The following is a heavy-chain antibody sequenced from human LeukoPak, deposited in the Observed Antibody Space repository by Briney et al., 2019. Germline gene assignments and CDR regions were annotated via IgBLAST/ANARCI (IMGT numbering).Heavy chain of an antibody. CDR1: GFTFSSYS. CDR3: ARVRSTPHGYMDV. V-gene: IGHV3-21*01. J-gene: IGHJ6*03. D-gene: IGHD3-3*01. Sequence: KPGGSLRLSCAASGFTFSSYSMNWVRQAPGKGLEGVSSIISSSSYIYYADSVKGRFTISRDNAKNSLYLQMNSLRAEDTAVYYCARVRSTPHGYMDVWGKGTTVTVSS. CDR2: IISSSSYI.